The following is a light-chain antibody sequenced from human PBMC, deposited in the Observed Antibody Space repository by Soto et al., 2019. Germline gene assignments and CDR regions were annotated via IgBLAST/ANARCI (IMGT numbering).Light chain of an antibody. V-gene: IGKV3-20*01. J-gene: IGKJ1*01. Sequence: EIVLTQSPGSLSLSPGQRATLSCRASQSVDSTFFAWYQKKPAQAPRLLIYGASKRDTGVPDRFSGSGSGTDFTLTISRLEPEDLAVYYCQQYMSSVTFGQGTKVEI. CDR1: QSVDSTF. CDR2: GAS. CDR3: QQYMSSVT.